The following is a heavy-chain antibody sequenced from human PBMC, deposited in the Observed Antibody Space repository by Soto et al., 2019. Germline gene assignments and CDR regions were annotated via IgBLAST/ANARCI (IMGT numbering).Heavy chain of an antibody. CDR2: IYYSGST. CDR1: GGSISSSSYY. J-gene: IGHJ6*02. CDR3: ARLPAYYYDSGDPHGMDV. Sequence: SETLSLTWTVCGGSISSSSYYWCWIRQPPGKGLEWIGSIYYSGSTYYNPSLKSRVTISVDTSKNQFSLKLSSVTAADTAVYYCARLPAYYYDSGDPHGMDVWGQGTTVTVSS. V-gene: IGHV4-39*01. D-gene: IGHD3-22*01.